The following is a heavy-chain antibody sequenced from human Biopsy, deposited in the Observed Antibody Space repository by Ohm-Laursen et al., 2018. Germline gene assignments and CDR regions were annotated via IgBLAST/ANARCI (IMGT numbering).Heavy chain of an antibody. V-gene: IGHV1-69*05. CDR2: VLSYFQRP. Sequence: SVKVSCKASEDTFTRYAITWVRLVPGQGLEWMGGVLSYFQRPTYAPKFQDRVTLTTDRSTSTIYMELSGLRVDDTAVYFCARDLRAAVEGVVLKQWGHLDLWGQGT. CDR3: ARDLRAAVEGVVLKQWGHLDL. J-gene: IGHJ3*01. CDR1: EDTFTRYA. D-gene: IGHD3-16*01.